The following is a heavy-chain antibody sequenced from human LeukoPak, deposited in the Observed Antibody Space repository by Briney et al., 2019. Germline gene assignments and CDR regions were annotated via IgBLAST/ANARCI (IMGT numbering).Heavy chain of an antibody. J-gene: IGHJ2*01. CDR3: ARDYYGGNSEVISWHFDL. D-gene: IGHD4-23*01. Sequence: GRSLRLSCAASGFTVSSNYMSWVRQAPGKGLEWVSVIYSGGGSTYYADSVKGRFTISRDNSKNTLYLQMNSLRAEDTAVYYCARDYYGGNSEVISWHFDLWGRGTLVSVSS. V-gene: IGHV3-66*01. CDR2: IYSGGGST. CDR1: GFTVSSNY.